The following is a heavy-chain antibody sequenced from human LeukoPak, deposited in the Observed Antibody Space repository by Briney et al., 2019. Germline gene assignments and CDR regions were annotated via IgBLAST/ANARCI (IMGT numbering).Heavy chain of an antibody. CDR1: GFPFSNYA. CDR2: ISESGDKT. Sequence: PGGSLRLSCAASGFPFSNYAMNWVRPAPGKGLEWVSSISESGDKTDYADSVRGRFTISRDNSENTLYLQMNSRRVEDTALYYCAKQWVDCWGQGTLVTVSS. J-gene: IGHJ4*02. V-gene: IGHV3-23*01. CDR3: AKQWVDC. D-gene: IGHD1-26*01.